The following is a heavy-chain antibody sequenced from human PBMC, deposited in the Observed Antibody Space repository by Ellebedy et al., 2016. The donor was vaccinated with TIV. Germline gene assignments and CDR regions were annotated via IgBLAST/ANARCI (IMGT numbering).Heavy chain of an antibody. CDR2: ISGSADSI. J-gene: IGHJ4*02. Sequence: PGGSLRLSCAASGFTFSSYAMSWVRQAPGKGLGWVPTISGSADSIYYADSVKGRFTISRDRSGNTLYLQMNSLRAEDTAIYYCAKDPITPASFVYFDYWGQGTLVTVSS. CDR3: AKDPITPASFVYFDY. D-gene: IGHD1-20*01. V-gene: IGHV3-23*01. CDR1: GFTFSSYA.